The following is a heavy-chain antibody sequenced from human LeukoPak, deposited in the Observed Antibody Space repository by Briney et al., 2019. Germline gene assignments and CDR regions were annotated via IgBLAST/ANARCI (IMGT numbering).Heavy chain of an antibody. CDR2: IYHSGST. J-gene: IGHJ6*03. CDR1: GYSISSGYY. D-gene: IGHD3-10*01. CDR3: ARGGNPYYYYYYMDV. Sequence: SETLSLTCTVSGYSISSGYYWGWIRQPPGEGLEWIGNIYHSGSTYYNPSLKSRVTISVDTSKNQFSLKLSSVTAADTAVYYCARGGNPYYYYYYMDVWGKGTTVTVSS. V-gene: IGHV4-38-2*02.